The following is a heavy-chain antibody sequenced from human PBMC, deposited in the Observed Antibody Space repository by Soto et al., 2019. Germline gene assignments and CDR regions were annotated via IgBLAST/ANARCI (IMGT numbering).Heavy chain of an antibody. CDR2: ISAYNGNT. V-gene: IGHV1-18*04. D-gene: IGHD6-19*01. J-gene: IGHJ6*02. CDR3: ARDRGYSSGWYLDYYYYGMDV. CDR1: GYTFTGYY. Sequence: ASVKVSCKASGYTFTGYYMHWVRQAPGQGLEWMGWISAYNGNTNYAQKLQGRVTMTTDTSTSTAYMELRSLRSDDTAVYYCARDRGYSSGWYLDYYYYGMDVWGQGTTVTVSS.